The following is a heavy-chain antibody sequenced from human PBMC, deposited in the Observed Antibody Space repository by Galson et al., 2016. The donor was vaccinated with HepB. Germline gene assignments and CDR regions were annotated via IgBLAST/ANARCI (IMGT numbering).Heavy chain of an antibody. J-gene: IGHJ6*02. CDR1: KFTFSNYW. CDR3: AGGRRGSPPIYYYYGLDV. V-gene: IGHV3-7*03. D-gene: IGHD3-9*01. Sequence: SLRLSCAASKFTFSNYWINWVRQAPGKGLEWVANIKEDGSEKYYVDSVKGRFTISRDNAKNSLFLQMSSLRAEDTAVYYCAGGRRGSPPIYYYYGLDVWGQGTTVTVSS. CDR2: IKEDGSEK.